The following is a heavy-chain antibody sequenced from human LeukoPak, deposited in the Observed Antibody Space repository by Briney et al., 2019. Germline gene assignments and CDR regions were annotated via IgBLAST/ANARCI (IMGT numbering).Heavy chain of an antibody. CDR2: ISTYDDNI. CDR1: GYTFTSYG. CDR3: ARETYSNTLTGTDY. Sequence: ASVKVSCTASGYTFTSYGISWVRQAPGQGLEWLGWISTYDDNIKYAQSLQGRLTLTIDTSTSTAYMELRSLTSDDTAVYYCARETYSNTLTGTDYWGPGTLVTVSS. J-gene: IGHJ4*02. V-gene: IGHV1-18*01. D-gene: IGHD3-9*01.